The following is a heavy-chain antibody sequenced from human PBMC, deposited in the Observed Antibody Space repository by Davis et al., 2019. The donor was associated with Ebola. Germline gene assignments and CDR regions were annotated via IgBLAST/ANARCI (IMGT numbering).Heavy chain of an antibody. D-gene: IGHD1-26*01. CDR3: VREGGATNFDF. CDR1: GFTFSSYG. CDR2: IWYDGSNK. Sequence: PSGSLRLSCAASGFTFSSYGMHWVRQAPGKGLEWVAVIWYDGSNKYYADSVKGRLTISRDNSKNTLYLQMSSLRLEDTAVYYCVREGGATNFDFWGQGTLVTVSS. V-gene: IGHV3-33*01. J-gene: IGHJ4*02.